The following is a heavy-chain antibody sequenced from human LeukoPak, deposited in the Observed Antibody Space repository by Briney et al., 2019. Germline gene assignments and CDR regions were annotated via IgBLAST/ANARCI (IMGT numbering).Heavy chain of an antibody. V-gene: IGHV3-15*01. J-gene: IGHJ4*02. CDR2: IKTKADGGTT. CDR1: GITFRSYG. CDR3: TKTQVHVTFGLDY. D-gene: IGHD1-1*01. Sequence: GGSLTLSCAASGITFRSYGMHWVRQAPGKGLEWVGRIKTKADGGTTDYTAPVKGRFTISRDDSKNTLYLQMNSLKIEDTAVYYCTKTQVHVTFGLDYWGQGALVTVSS.